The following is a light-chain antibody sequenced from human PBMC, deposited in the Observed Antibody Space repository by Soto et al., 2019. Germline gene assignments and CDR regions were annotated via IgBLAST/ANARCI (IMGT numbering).Light chain of an antibody. J-gene: IGKJ4*01. CDR2: GAS. V-gene: IGKV3-15*01. Sequence: EIVMTQSPATLSVSPGERATLSCRASQGVSSHLAWYQQKPGQAPRLLIYGASTRATGIPARFSGSGSGTEFTLTISSLQSEDFAVYYCQQYNNWPPLTFGGGTKVEI. CDR1: QGVSSH. CDR3: QQYNNWPPLT.